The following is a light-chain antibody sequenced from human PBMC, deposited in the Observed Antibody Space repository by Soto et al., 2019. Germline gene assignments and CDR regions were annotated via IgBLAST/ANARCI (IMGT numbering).Light chain of an antibody. J-gene: IGKJ1*01. CDR2: GAS. Sequence: EIVMTQSPATLSLSPGERATLSCRASESFITNLAWYQQKAGQAPRLLIYGASNGAAGIPARFSGTGSGTDFTLTISSLEPDDFAVYYCQQYGSSYPWTFGQGTKVDIK. V-gene: IGKV3D-15*01. CDR3: QQYGSSYPWT. CDR1: ESFITN.